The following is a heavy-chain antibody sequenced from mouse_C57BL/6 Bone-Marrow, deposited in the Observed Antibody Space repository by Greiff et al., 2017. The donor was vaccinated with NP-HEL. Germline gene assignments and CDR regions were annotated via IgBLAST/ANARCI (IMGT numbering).Heavy chain of an antibody. V-gene: IGHV14-1*01. CDR1: GFNIKDYY. CDR2: LDPEDGDT. CDR3: TRDSADGAGAY. Sequence: EVQLQQSGAELVRPGASVKLSCTASGFNIKDYYMHWVKQRPEQGLEWIGRLDPEDGDTEYAPRFQGKATMTADTSSTTAYLQLSSLTAEDTAVYYCTRDSADGAGAYWGQGTLVTVSA. J-gene: IGHJ3*01.